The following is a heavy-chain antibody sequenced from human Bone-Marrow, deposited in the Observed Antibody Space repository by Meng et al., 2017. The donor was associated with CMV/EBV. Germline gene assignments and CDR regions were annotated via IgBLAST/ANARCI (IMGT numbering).Heavy chain of an antibody. CDR2: INHSGST. V-gene: IGHV4-34*01. CDR3: ARVADDYYDSSGYYNLRRVYYFDY. CDR1: GGSFSGYY. Sequence: SQTLSLTCAVYGGSFSGYYWSWIRQPLGKGLEWIGEINHSGSTNYNPSLKSRVTISKDTSKNQLSLKLTFVTAADTAVYYCARVADDYYDSSGYYNLRRVYYFDYWGQGTLVAVSS. J-gene: IGHJ4*02. D-gene: IGHD3-22*01.